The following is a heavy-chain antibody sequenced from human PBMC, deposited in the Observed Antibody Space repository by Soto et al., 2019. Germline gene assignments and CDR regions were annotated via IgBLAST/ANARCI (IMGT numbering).Heavy chain of an antibody. CDR1: GGSISSGGYY. Sequence: QVQLQESGPGLVKPSQTLSLTCTVSGGSISSGGYYWSWIRQHPGKGLEWIGYIFYSGTTYYNPSLKSRVXXXVXTSXXXXSLXXXSVXXADTAVYYCARSVDPWGQGTLVTVSS. V-gene: IGHV4-31*03. J-gene: IGHJ5*02. CDR2: IFYSGTT. CDR3: ARSVDP.